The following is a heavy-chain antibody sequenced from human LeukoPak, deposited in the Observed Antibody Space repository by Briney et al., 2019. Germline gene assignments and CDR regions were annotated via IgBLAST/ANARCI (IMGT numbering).Heavy chain of an antibody. Sequence: PGGSLRVSSAASGFTFSSYSMNWVRQAPGTGLEWVSSISSSSSYIYYADSVKGRFTISRDNAKNSLYLQMNSLRAEDTAVYYCARGLAYSSGWFPYDYCGQGTLVTVSS. V-gene: IGHV3-21*01. CDR2: ISSSSSYI. D-gene: IGHD6-19*01. CDR1: GFTFSSYS. J-gene: IGHJ4*02. CDR3: ARGLAYSSGWFPYDY.